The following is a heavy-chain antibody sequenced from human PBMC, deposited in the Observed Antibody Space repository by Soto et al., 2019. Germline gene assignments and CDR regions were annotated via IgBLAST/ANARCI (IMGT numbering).Heavy chain of an antibody. CDR3: ASSEGDFDWLFYGYGIDV. D-gene: IGHD3-9*01. Sequence: QVQLVDSGGGVVQPGRSLRLSCAASGFTFSSYAMHGVLQAPGKGLECVAVISYDGSNKYYADSVKGRFTISRDNSKNPLYLQMNSLRAEDTSVYYCASSEGDFDWLFYGYGIDVWGQGTTVTVSS. CDR2: ISYDGSNK. J-gene: IGHJ6*02. CDR1: GFTFSSYA. V-gene: IGHV3-30-3*01.